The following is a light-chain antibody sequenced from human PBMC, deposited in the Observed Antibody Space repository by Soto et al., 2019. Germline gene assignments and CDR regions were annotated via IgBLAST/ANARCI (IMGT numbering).Light chain of an antibody. CDR2: AAS. CDR3: QQANTFPFT. V-gene: IGKV1-12*01. CDR1: QQIRTW. J-gene: IGKJ2*01. Sequence: DIQMTQSPSSVSASIGDRVTITCRASQQIRTWLVWYQQKAGKAPQLLIYAASSLQSGVPSRFSGSGSGTDFTLTISSLQPDDSATYYCQQANTFPFTFVQGTRLEI.